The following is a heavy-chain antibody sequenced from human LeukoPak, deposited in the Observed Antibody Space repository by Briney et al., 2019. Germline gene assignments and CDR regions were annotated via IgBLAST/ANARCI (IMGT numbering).Heavy chain of an antibody. CDR3: ARGGKATVVTM. CDR1: GGSINSYY. V-gene: IGHV4-4*07. J-gene: IGHJ4*02. CDR2: IYSSGST. Sequence: SETLSLTCTVSGGSINSYYWSWIRQPAGKGLEWIGRIYSSGSTNYNPSLKSRVSMTVDTSKNQFSLKLTSVTAADTALYYCARGGKATVVTMWGQGILVTVSS. D-gene: IGHD4-23*01.